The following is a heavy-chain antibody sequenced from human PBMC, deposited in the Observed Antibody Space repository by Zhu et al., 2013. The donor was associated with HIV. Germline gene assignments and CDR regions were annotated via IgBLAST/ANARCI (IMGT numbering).Heavy chain of an antibody. CDR1: GYTFTGYY. J-gene: IGHJ3*02. V-gene: IGHV1-2*02. CDR3: ESLWGGYKGDDAFDI. Sequence: QVQLVQSGAEVKKPGASVKVSCKASGYTFTGYYMHWVRQAPGQGLEWMGWINPNSGGTNYAQRFQGRVTMTRDTSISTAYMELSRLRSDDTAVYYCESLWGGYKGDDAFDIWGQGTMVTVSS. CDR2: INPNSGGT. D-gene: IGHD5-12*01.